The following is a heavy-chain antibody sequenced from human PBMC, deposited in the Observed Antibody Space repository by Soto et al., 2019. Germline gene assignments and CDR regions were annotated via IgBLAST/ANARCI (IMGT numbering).Heavy chain of an antibody. D-gene: IGHD1-26*01. V-gene: IGHV1-8*01. CDR1: GYTFTSYD. Sequence: ASVKVSCKASGYTFTSYDINWVRQATGQGLEWMGWINPNSGNTGYAQKFQGRVTMTRNTSISTAYMELSSLRSEDTAVYYCATSYSGDDAFDIWGQGTMVTVSS. CDR3: ATSYSGDDAFDI. J-gene: IGHJ3*02. CDR2: INPNSGNT.